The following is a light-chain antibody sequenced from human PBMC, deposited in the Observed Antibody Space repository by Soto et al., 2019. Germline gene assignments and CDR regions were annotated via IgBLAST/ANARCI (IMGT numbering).Light chain of an antibody. V-gene: IGKV1-9*01. CDR3: QQINTFPVT. CDR1: QGISSY. Sequence: DIQLTQSPSFLSASVGDRVTITCRASQGISSYLAWYQQRPGKAPKLPIYDASTLQSGVPSRFSGSGSGTEFTLTIISLQPEDFATCLCQQINTFPVTFGGGTKVEIK. CDR2: DAS. J-gene: IGKJ4*01.